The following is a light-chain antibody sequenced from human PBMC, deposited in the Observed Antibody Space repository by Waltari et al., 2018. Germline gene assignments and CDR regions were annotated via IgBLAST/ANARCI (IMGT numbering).Light chain of an antibody. CDR3: QSYDRDLNAVL. Sequence: QSVLTQPPAVSGAPGQSVTISCTGSSSNIGAGYDVHWYQQIPGSAPKVLIYRDDNRPSGVPGRFSGSKSGTSASLSVTGLHVEDEADYFCQSYDRDLNAVLFGGGTKLTVL. CDR1: SSNIGAGYD. J-gene: IGLJ2*01. CDR2: RDD. V-gene: IGLV1-40*01.